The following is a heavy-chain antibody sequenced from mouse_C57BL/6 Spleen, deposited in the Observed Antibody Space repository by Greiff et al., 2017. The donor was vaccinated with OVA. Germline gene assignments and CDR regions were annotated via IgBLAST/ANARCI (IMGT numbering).Heavy chain of an antibody. CDR1: GYTFTSYW. CDR2: IDPSDSYT. Sequence: QVQLKQPGAELVKPGASVKLSCKASGYTFTSYWMQWVKQRPGQGLAWIGEIDPSDSYTNYNQKFKGKATLTVDTSSSTAYMQLSSLTSEDSAVYYCARRGLPYYAMDYWGQGTSVTVSS. V-gene: IGHV1-50*01. CDR3: ARRGLPYYAMDY. J-gene: IGHJ4*01. D-gene: IGHD2-10*01.